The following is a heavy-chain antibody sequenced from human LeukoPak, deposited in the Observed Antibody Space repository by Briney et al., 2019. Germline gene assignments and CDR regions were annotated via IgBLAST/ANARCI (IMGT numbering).Heavy chain of an antibody. D-gene: IGHD3-22*01. CDR3: ARAPYYDSSGYLDH. CDR2: ISSSGSTI. Sequence: GGSLRLSCAASGFTFSSYEMNWVRQAPGKGLEWVSYISSSGSTIYYADSVKGRFTISRDNAKSSLYLQMNSLRAEDTAVYYCARAPYYDSSGYLDHWGQGTLVTVSS. V-gene: IGHV3-48*03. J-gene: IGHJ5*02. CDR1: GFTFSSYE.